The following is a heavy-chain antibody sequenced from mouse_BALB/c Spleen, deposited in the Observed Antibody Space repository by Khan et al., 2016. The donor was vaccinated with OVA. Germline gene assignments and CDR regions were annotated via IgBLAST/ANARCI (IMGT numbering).Heavy chain of an antibody. D-gene: IGHD2-14*01. CDR3: AKNYRDDVYFDY. CDR2: IYPFNDDT. CDR1: GYTFTSYV. J-gene: IGHJ2*01. Sequence: VQLQQSGPELVKPGASVKMSCEASGYTFTSYVIHWVKQKPGQGLEWIGYIYPFNDDTKYNEKFKGKATLTSDTSSSTAYMELRSLTSEDSAVYYCAKNYRDDVYFDYWGQGTTLTVSS. V-gene: IGHV1S136*01.